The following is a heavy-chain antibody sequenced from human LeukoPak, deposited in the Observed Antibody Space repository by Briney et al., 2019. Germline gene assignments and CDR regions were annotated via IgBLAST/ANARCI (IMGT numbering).Heavy chain of an antibody. J-gene: IGHJ3*02. CDR3: ARYIVSYPHDAFDI. V-gene: IGHV4-59*01. CDR2: IYYSGST. D-gene: IGHD1-26*01. Sequence: SETLSLTCTVSGGPISSYYWSWIRQPPGKGLEWIGYIYYSGSTSYNPSLKSRVTISVDTSKKQFSLKLSSVTAADTAFYYCARYIVSYPHDAFDIWGQGTMVTVSS. CDR1: GGPISSYY.